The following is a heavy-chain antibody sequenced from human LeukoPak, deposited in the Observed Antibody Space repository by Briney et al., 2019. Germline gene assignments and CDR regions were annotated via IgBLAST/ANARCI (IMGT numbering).Heavy chain of an antibody. V-gene: IGHV4-34*01. D-gene: IGHD3-3*01. CDR2: INHSGST. J-gene: IGHJ3*02. CDR1: GGSFSGYY. Sequence: SETLSLTCAVYGGSFSGYYWSWIRQPPGKGLEWVGEINHSGSTNYNPSLKSRVTISVDTSKNQFSLKLSSVTAADTAVYYCARGSTYYDFWSGYSPDAFDIWGQGTMVTVSS. CDR3: ARGSTYYDFWSGYSPDAFDI.